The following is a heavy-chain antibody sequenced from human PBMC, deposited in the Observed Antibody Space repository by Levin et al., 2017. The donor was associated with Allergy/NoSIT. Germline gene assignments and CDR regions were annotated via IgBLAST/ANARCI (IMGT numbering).Heavy chain of an antibody. D-gene: IGHD2-15*01. J-gene: IGHJ4*02. V-gene: IGHV3-74*01. CDR1: GFTFSSYW. CDR2: INSDGSST. Sequence: ETLSLTCAASGFTFSSYWMHWVRQAPGKGLVWVSRINSDGSSTSYADSVKGRFTISRDNAKNTLYLQMNSLRAEDTAVYYCAREHPTEYSCFDYWGQGTLVTVSS. CDR3: AREHPTEYSCFDY.